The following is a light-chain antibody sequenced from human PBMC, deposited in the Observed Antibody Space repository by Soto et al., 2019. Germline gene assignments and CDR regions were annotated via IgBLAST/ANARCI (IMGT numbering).Light chain of an antibody. CDR2: GAS. V-gene: IGKV3-20*01. CDR1: QSVSSNN. Sequence: EIVLTQSPGTLSLSPGERATLSCRASQSVSSNNLAWYQQRPGQSPRVVIYGASTRATGIPERFSGSGSGTDFNLTISRLEPEDWAVYYCAPYCRSPFTVGPRPKVDIK. J-gene: IGKJ3*01. CDR3: APYCRSPFT.